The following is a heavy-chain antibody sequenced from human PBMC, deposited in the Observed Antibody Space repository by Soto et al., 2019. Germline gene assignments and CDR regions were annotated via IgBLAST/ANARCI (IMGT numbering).Heavy chain of an antibody. D-gene: IGHD3-10*01. V-gene: IGHV4-59*01. CDR1: GVSISSYY. Sequence: QVQLQESGPGLVKPSETLSLTCTVSGVSISSYYWSWIPQSPGKGLEWIGYVYHNGDTNYNPSLKSRVSISVDMSKNHFSLRLKSVTAVDTAVYYCARDPYGSGSYSFEPWGQGTLVTVSS. J-gene: IGHJ5*02. CDR3: ARDPYGSGSYSFEP. CDR2: VYHNGDT.